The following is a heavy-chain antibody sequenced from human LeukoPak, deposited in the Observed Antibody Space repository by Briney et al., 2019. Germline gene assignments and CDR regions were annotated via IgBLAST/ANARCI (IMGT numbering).Heavy chain of an antibody. Sequence: PGGSLRLSCAASGFTFSTYAMHWVRQAPGKGLEWVAVTSYDGSSKYYADSVKGRFTISRDNAKNTLYLQMNSLRAEDTAVYYCASLEDIYYYDSSGYPRLGAFDIWGQGTMVTVSS. CDR3: ASLEDIYYYDSSGYPRLGAFDI. CDR1: GFTFSTYA. CDR2: TSYDGSSK. D-gene: IGHD3-22*01. V-gene: IGHV3-30*04. J-gene: IGHJ3*02.